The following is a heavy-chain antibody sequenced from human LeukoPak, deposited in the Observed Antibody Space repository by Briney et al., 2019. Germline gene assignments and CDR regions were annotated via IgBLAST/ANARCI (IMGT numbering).Heavy chain of an antibody. CDR1: GFTFSSYG. D-gene: IGHD6-19*01. CDR2: ISYDGSNK. V-gene: IGHV3-30*18. J-gene: IGHJ5*01. Sequence: GGSLRFSCAASGFTFSSYGMPWVRQAPGKGLEWVAVISYDGSNKYYADSVKGRFTISRDNSKNTLYLQMNSLRAEDTAVYYCAKDTGYSSGWYDCWGQGTLVTVSS. CDR3: AKDTGYSSGWYDC.